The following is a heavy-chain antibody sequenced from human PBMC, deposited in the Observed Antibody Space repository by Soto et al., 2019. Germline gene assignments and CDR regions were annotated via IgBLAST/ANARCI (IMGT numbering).Heavy chain of an antibody. CDR3: ARGGGFSPYYYNLDV. CDR2: INPRGGST. Sequence: ASVKVSGKASGYTLNTYYMHCVRQAPGQGPEWMGIINPRGGSTTYAQNFQDRVTMTRDTSSSTVYMELSSLRSEDTAVYYCARGGGFSPYYYNLDVWGQGTTVTVSS. J-gene: IGHJ6*02. CDR1: GYTLNTYY. V-gene: IGHV1-46*02. D-gene: IGHD2-15*01.